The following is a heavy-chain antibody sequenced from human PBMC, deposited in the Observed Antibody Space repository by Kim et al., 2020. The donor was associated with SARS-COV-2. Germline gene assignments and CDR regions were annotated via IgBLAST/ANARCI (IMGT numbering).Heavy chain of an antibody. CDR2: ISYDGSNK. CDR1: GFTFSSYG. D-gene: IGHD5-18*01. J-gene: IGHJ6*02. Sequence: GGSLRLSCAASGFTFSSYGMHWVRQAPGKGLEWVAVISYDGSNKYYADSVKGRFTISRDNSKNTLYLQMNSLRAEDTAVYYCAREERGYSKLYYGMDVWGQGTTVTVSS. V-gene: IGHV3-33*05. CDR3: AREERGYSKLYYGMDV.